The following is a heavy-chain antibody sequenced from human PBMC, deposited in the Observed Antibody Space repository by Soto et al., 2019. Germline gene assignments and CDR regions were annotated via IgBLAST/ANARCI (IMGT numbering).Heavy chain of an antibody. J-gene: IGHJ4*02. D-gene: IGHD6-19*01. V-gene: IGHV3-23*01. Sequence: GGSLRLSCAASGFTFSSYAMSWVRQAPGKGLEWVSAICGSVSSTYYADSVKGRFTISRDNSKNTLYLQMNSLRAEDTAVYYCAKRGPYSSGWYYFGQWGQGTQVTVSS. CDR1: GFTFSSYA. CDR3: AKRGPYSSGWYYFGQ. CDR2: ICGSVSST.